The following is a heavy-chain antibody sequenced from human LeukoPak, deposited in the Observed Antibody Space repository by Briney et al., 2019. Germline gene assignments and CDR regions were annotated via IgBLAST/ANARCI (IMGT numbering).Heavy chain of an antibody. CDR1: GFTFTKHW. CDR2: IREDGNER. Sequence: GGSLGLSCVATGFTFTKHWMSWVRQSRGKGRECVAKIREDGNERHYVDSVKGRFTISRDNAKNSLYLQVNSLRVEDTAVYYCARGSRLGVVERDAFDIWGQGTMVTVSS. D-gene: IGHD3-3*01. V-gene: IGHV3-7*01. CDR3: ARGSRLGVVERDAFDI. J-gene: IGHJ3*02.